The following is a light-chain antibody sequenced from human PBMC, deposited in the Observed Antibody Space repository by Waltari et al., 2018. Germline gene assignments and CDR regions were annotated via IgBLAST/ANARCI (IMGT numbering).Light chain of an antibody. CDR1: SSDVGNYNL. CDR3: CSYAGLGIYV. Sequence: QSGLTQPASVSGSPGQSITISCTGTSSDVGNYNLVYCYQQYPGKAPTLMVYEVTQRTSGVSDRFSGSKSGNTASLTSDGFQSEDEADYYCCSYAGLGIYVFGTGTKVTVL. J-gene: IGLJ1*01. CDR2: EVT. V-gene: IGLV2-23*02.